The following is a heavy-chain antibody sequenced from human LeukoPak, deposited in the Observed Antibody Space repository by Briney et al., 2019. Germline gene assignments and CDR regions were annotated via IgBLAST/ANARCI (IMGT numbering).Heavy chain of an antibody. CDR2: INPSGGST. D-gene: IGHD2-15*01. CDR3: ARGGYCSGGSCYYVHWFDP. J-gene: IGHJ5*02. CDR1: GYTFTSNY. V-gene: IGHV1-46*01. Sequence: ASVKVSCKAFGYTFTSNYMHWVRQAPGQGLEWMGIINPSGGSTSYAQKFQGRVTMTRDMSTSTVYMELSSLRSEDTAVYYCARGGYCSGGSCYYVHWFDPWGQGTLVTVSS.